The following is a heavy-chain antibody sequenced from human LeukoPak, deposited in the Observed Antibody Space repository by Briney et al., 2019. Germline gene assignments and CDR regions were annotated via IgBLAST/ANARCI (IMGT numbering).Heavy chain of an antibody. J-gene: IGHJ4*02. CDR2: ISYSGST. Sequence: PSETLSLTCIVSGGSISSYHWSWIRQPPGKGLEWSGYISYSGSTNYNPSLKSRVTISVDPSENQFSLRLSSVTAADTAVYYCARHLDYYGSGTYEFWGQGTLVTVSS. CDR1: GGSISSYH. V-gene: IGHV4-59*08. CDR3: ARHLDYYGSGTYEF. D-gene: IGHD3-10*01.